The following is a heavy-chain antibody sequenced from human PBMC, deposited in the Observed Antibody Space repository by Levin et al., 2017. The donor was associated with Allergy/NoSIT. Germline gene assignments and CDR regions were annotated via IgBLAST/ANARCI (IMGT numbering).Heavy chain of an antibody. V-gene: IGHV3-69-1*01. CDR3: ARDGITEFGVLTAGYDN. CDR2: ISPTTFI. D-gene: IGHD3-3*01. Sequence: GGSLRLSCAASGFTFSDYSMNWVRLAPGRGLEWVSSISPTTFINYADSVTGRFTISRDNAKNSLYLQMNSLRAEDTAVYYCARDGITEFGVLTAGYDNWGQGTLVTVSS. CDR1: GFTFSDYS. J-gene: IGHJ4*02.